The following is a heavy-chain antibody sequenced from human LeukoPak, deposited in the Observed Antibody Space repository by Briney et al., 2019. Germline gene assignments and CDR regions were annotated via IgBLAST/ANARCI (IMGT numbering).Heavy chain of an antibody. V-gene: IGHV3-23*01. CDR3: AKPKFDSSGYYLLPFDY. D-gene: IGHD3-22*01. CDR2: ISGSGGST. Sequence: GGSLRLSCAAPGFTFSSYAMSWVRQAPGKGLEWVSAISGSGGSTYYADSVKGRFTISRDNSKNTLYLQMNSLRAEDTAVYFCAKPKFDSSGYYLLPFDYWGQGTLVTVSS. CDR1: GFTFSSYA. J-gene: IGHJ4*02.